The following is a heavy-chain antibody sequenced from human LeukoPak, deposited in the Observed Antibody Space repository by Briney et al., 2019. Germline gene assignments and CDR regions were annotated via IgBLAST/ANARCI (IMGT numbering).Heavy chain of an antibody. CDR2: IYYSGNT. V-gene: IGHV4-59*01. J-gene: IGHJ5*02. D-gene: IGHD1-26*01. CDR3: AREWKWELLEGWFDP. CDR1: GGSISSYY. Sequence: PSETLSLTCTVSGGSISSYYWSWIRQPPGKGLEWIGYIYYSGNTNYNPSLKSRVTISVDTFKNQFSLKLSSLTAADTAVYYCAREWKWELLEGWFDPWGQGTLVTVSS.